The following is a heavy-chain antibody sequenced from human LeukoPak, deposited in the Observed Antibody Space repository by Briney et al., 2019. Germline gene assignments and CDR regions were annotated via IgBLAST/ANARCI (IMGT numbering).Heavy chain of an antibody. CDR2: IFYSGTT. V-gene: IGHV4-59*01. D-gene: IGHD3-3*01. J-gene: IGHJ4*02. CDR1: GDSISDFY. Sequence: SETLSLTCSVSGDSISDFYWNWIRQPPGKGLEWIGDIFYSGTTNYNPSLKSRVTILLDTSKNQVSLKVISVSAADTALYYCARSTVRFRGLPDSWGQGTLVTVSS. CDR3: ARSTVRFRGLPDS.